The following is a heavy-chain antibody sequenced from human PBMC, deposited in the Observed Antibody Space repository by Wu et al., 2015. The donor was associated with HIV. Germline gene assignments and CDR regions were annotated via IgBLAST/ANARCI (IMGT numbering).Heavy chain of an antibody. CDR1: GYSFTAYF. CDR3: TRNVEN. D-gene: IGHD1-1*01. J-gene: IGHJ4*02. CDR2: IKPSNGLI. V-gene: IGHV1-2*02. Sequence: QVQLVQSGAEVKRPGASVRVSCKTSGYSFTAYFLHWVRQAPGQGLEWMGWIKPSNGLINYAPKIQGRVTMTRDTSINTAYMELTRLTSDDTAIYYCTRNVENWGQGTLVTVSS.